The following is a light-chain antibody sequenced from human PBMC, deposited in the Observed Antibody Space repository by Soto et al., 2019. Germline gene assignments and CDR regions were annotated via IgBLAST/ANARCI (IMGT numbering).Light chain of an antibody. CDR2: GAS. J-gene: IGKJ3*01. CDR1: QSVSSPY. Sequence: EVVLTQSPVTLSLSPGERATLSCRASQSVSSPYLAWYQQKPGQPPRLLIYGASSRATDIPDRFIGSGSGTEFTLTIDRLAPEDFAMYYCQQYGSSPFTFGPGTKVEI. CDR3: QQYGSSPFT. V-gene: IGKV3-20*01.